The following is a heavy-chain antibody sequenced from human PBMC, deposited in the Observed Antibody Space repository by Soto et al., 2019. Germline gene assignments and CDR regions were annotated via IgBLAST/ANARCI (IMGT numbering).Heavy chain of an antibody. CDR3: TRYRSSSWIYYYYGMDV. CDR2: IYYSGST. V-gene: IGHV4-39*01. CDR1: GGSISSSSYY. J-gene: IGHJ6*02. Sequence: KPSETLSLTCTVSGGSISSSSYYWAWIRQPPGKGLEWFGGIYYSGSTYYNPSLKSRVTISVDTSKNQFSLKLSSLTAADTAVYYCTRYRSSSWIYYYYGMDVWGRVTTVTFYS. D-gene: IGHD6-6*01.